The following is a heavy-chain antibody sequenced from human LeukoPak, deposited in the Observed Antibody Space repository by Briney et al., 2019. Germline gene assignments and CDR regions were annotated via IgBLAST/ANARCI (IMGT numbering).Heavy chain of an antibody. J-gene: IGHJ4*02. D-gene: IGHD3-9*01. CDR1: GGTFSSYA. CDR2: IIPIFGTA. Sequence: SVKVSCKASGGTFSSYAISWVRQAPGQGLEWMGGIIPIFGTANYAQKFQGRVTITTDESTSKAYMELSSLRSEDTAVYYCARDSYDILTGYFGPHFFDYWGQGTLVTVSS. V-gene: IGHV1-69*05. CDR3: ARDSYDILTGYFGPHFFDY.